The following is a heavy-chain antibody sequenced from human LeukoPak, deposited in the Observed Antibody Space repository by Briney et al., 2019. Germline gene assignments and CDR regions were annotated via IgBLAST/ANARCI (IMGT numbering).Heavy chain of an antibody. CDR1: GFTFRSYG. CDR3: ARESKHHYYDSSGYYVP. Sequence: GGSLRLSCAASGFTFRSYGMHGVRQAPGKGLECVAVIWYEGSNKYYADSVKGRFTISRDNYKNTLYLQMNSLRAEDTAVYYCARESKHHYYDSSGYYVPWGQGTLVTVSS. V-gene: IGHV3-33*01. J-gene: IGHJ5*02. CDR2: IWYEGSNK. D-gene: IGHD3-22*01.